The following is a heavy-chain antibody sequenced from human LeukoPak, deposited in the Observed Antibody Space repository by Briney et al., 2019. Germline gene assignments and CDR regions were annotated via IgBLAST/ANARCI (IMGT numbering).Heavy chain of an antibody. D-gene: IGHD4-17*01. CDR2: ISGSGGST. CDR1: GFTFSSYA. Sequence: PGGSLRLSCAASGFTFSSYAMSWVRHAPGKGLEWVSGISGSGGSTYYADSVKGRFTISRDNSKNTLYLQMNSLRAEDTAVYYCAKGLSRTTVITYSDYWGQGTLVTVSS. CDR3: AKGLSRTTVITYSDY. V-gene: IGHV3-23*01. J-gene: IGHJ4*02.